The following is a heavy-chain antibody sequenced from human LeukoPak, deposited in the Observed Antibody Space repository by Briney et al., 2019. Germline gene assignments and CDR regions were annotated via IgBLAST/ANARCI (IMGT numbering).Heavy chain of an antibody. V-gene: IGHV3-74*01. J-gene: IGHJ4*02. D-gene: IGHD1-7*01. Sequence: GGSLRLSCAASGFTFSSYWIHWVRQVPGKGLVWVSRIDYVGSITNYADSVKGRFTISRDNARNTLYLQMNSLRVDDTAVYYCVKDLGGNYDYWGQGTLVTVSS. CDR1: GFTFSSYW. CDR2: IDYVGSIT. CDR3: VKDLGGNYDY.